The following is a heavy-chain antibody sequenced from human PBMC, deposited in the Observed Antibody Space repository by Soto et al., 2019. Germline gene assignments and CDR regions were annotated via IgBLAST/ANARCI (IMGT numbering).Heavy chain of an antibody. V-gene: IGHV3-23*01. Sequence: GGSLRLSCAASGFTFSSYAMSWVRQAPGKGLEWVSAISGSGGSTYYADSVKGRFTISRDNSKNTLYLQMNSLRAEDTAVYYSAKDLIAAAGTKVSDDAFDIWGQGTMVTVSS. CDR3: AKDLIAAAGTKVSDDAFDI. CDR1: GFTFSSYA. CDR2: ISGSGGST. D-gene: IGHD6-13*01. J-gene: IGHJ3*02.